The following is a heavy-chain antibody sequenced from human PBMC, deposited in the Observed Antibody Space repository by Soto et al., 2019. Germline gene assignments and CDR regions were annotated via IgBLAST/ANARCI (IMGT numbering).Heavy chain of an antibody. V-gene: IGHV1-24*01. J-gene: IGHJ4*02. CDR2: FDPEAGEK. CDR1: GNTLTELS. Sequence: QVQVVQSGAEVKKPGASVKVSCKVSGNTLTELSMYWVRQAPGEGLEWMGGFDPEAGEKIYAQKFQGRVTMTEDSSIDTAYLELSSLKSEDTAVYYCATSHKGWELLLVYWGQGTLVTVSS. D-gene: IGHD1-26*01. CDR3: ATSHKGWELLLVY.